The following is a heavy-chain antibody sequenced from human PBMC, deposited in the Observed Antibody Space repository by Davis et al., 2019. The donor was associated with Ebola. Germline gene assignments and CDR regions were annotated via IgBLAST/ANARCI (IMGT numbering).Heavy chain of an antibody. Sequence: ASVPVPCQASGYTFTTYDINWVRQATGHGLEWMGWMNPNSGNKGYAQKFQGRVTITRNTSISTAYMELSSLRSEDTAVYYCARGRDNWNYADMDVWGKGTTVTVSS. CDR1: GYTFTTYD. CDR2: MNPNSGNK. J-gene: IGHJ6*03. V-gene: IGHV1-8*01. CDR3: ARGRDNWNYADMDV. D-gene: IGHD1-7*01.